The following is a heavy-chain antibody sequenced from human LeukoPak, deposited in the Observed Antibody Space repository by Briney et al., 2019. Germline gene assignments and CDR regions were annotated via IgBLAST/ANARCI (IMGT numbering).Heavy chain of an antibody. Sequence: TGGSLRLSCAASGFTFDDYAMHWVRQAPGKGLEWVSLISGDGGSTYYADSVKGRFTISRDNSKNSLYLQMNSLRTEDTALYYCATLTVTYDAFDIWGQGTMVTVSS. CDR3: ATLTVTYDAFDI. V-gene: IGHV3-43*02. CDR2: ISGDGGST. J-gene: IGHJ3*02. CDR1: GFTFDDYA. D-gene: IGHD4-17*01.